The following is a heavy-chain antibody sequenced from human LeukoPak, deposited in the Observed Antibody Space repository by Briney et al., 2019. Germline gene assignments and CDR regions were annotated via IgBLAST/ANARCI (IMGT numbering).Heavy chain of an antibody. CDR2: ISDTGGNT. Sequence: GGSLRLSCAASGFPFSSYVMTWVRQAPGKGLEWVSGISDTGGNTYYADSVKGRFTISRDNSKNTLYLQMNSLRVEDTAVYYCAKKAYYYRSGTYHPFYYWGRGTLLTVSS. J-gene: IGHJ4*02. V-gene: IGHV3-23*01. CDR3: AKKAYYYRSGTYHPFYY. D-gene: IGHD3-10*01. CDR1: GFPFSSYV.